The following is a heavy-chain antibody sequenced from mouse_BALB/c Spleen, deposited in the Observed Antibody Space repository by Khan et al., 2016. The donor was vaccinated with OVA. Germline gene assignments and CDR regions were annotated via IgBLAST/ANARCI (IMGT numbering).Heavy chain of an antibody. CDR1: GYSITSDYA. CDR3: ARVYGGDFDY. Sequence: EVELVESGPGLVKPSQSLSLTCTVTGYSITSDYAWNWIRQFPGNKLEWMGFISYSGNTNYNPSLKSRISIIRDTSKNQFFLQLNSVTTEDTATYYCARVYGGDFDYWGQGTTLTVSS. CDR2: ISYSGNT. D-gene: IGHD1-1*01. V-gene: IGHV3-2*02. J-gene: IGHJ2*01.